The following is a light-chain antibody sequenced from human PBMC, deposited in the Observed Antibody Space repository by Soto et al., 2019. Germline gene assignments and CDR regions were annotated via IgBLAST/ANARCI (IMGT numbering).Light chain of an antibody. CDR1: QSVNQK. Sequence: EIVLTQSPATLSVSPGERATLSCRASQSVNQKLGWYQQKPGQAPRLLLYVASYRATGIPARFSGSGSGTEYTLTISNLQAEDVAVYYCQQFNSWPHTFGQGTRLEIK. V-gene: IGKV3-15*01. J-gene: IGKJ2*01. CDR3: QQFNSWPHT. CDR2: VAS.